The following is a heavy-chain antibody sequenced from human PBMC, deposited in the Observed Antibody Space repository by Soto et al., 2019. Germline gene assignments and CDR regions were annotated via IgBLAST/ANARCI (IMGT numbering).Heavy chain of an antibody. CDR2: ISGSGGST. V-gene: IGHV3-23*01. J-gene: IGHJ4*02. D-gene: IGHD3-16*02. Sequence: HPGGSLRLSCAASGFTFSSYAMSWVRQAPGKGLEWVSAISGSGGSTYYADSVKGRFTISRDNSKNTLYLQMNSLRAEDTAVYYCAKDLPSRLHLGELSSRGFDYWGQGTLVTVSS. CDR3: AKDLPSRLHLGELSSRGFDY. CDR1: GFTFSSYA.